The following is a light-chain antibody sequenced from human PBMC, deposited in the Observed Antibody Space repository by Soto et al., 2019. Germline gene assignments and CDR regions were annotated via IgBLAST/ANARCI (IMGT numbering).Light chain of an antibody. J-gene: IGKJ1*01. V-gene: IGKV3-15*01. CDR1: QSVSSN. CDR3: QQHNNWPPWT. Sequence: EIEMTQSPATLSVSPGERATISCRASQSVSSNLAWYQQKPGQAPRLLIYGASTRATGIPARFSGSGSGTEFTLTISSLQSEDFAVYYCQQHNNWPPWTFGQGTNVEIK. CDR2: GAS.